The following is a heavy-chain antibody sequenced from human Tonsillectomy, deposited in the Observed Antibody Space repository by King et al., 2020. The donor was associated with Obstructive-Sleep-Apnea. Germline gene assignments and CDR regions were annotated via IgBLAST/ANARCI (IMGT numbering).Heavy chain of an antibody. CDR2: IYHSGST. CDR1: GYSISSGYY. V-gene: IGHV4-38-2*02. J-gene: IGHJ6*02. CDR3: ARDSVAMIYYYYYGMDV. Sequence: PLQESGPGLVKPSETLSLTCTVSGYSISSGYYWGWIRQPPGKGLEWIGSIYHSGSTYYNPSLKSRVTISVDTSKNQFSLKLSSVTAADTAVYYCARDSVAMIYYYYYGMDVWGQGTTVTVSS. D-gene: IGHD5-12*01.